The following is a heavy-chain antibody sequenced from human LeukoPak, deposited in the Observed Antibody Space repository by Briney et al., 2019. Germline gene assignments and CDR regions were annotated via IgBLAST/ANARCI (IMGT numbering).Heavy chain of an antibody. V-gene: IGHV4-39*07. D-gene: IGHD6-13*01. J-gene: IGHJ6*03. CDR2: ICSGGST. Sequence: SETLSLTCTVSGGSISSSPCYWGWIRQPPGKGLEWFGTICSGGSTYYNPSPKSRVTISVDTSKNQFSLKLNSVTAADTAVYYCARVGDSSSYFYYMDVWGKGTTVTVSS. CDR1: GGSISSSPCY. CDR3: ARVGDSSSYFYYMDV.